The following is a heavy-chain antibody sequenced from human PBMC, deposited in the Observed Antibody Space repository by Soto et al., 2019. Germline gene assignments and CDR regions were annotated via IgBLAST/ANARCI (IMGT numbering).Heavy chain of an antibody. CDR2: IYHSGST. Sequence: QLQLQESGSGLVKPSQTLSLTCAVSGGSISSGGYSWSWIRQPPGKGLEWIGYIYHSGSTYYNPSLKGGFTIPEDSPKTLFSLKRGSVPAADTAVYYCATPPGPYWGQGTLVPVSS. J-gene: IGHJ4*02. CDR1: GGSISSGGYS. V-gene: IGHV4-30-2*01. CDR3: ATPPGPY.